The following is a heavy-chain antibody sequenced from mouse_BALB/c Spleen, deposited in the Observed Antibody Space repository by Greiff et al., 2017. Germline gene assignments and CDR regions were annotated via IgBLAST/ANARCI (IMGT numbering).Heavy chain of an antibody. Sequence: EVQVVESGPELVKPGASVKMSCKASGYTFTEYTMHWVKQSHGKSLEWIGGINPNNGGTSYNQKFKGKATLTVDKSSSTAYMELRSLTSEDSAVYYCARTLLLYYAMDYWGQGTSVTVSS. V-gene: IGHV1-22*01. CDR3: ARTLLLYYAMDY. D-gene: IGHD1-1*01. CDR1: GYTFTEYT. CDR2: INPNNGGT. J-gene: IGHJ4*01.